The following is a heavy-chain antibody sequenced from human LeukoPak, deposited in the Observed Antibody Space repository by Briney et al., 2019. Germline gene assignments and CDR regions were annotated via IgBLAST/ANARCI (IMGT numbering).Heavy chain of an antibody. J-gene: IGHJ4*02. CDR1: GFTFGSYE. CDR2: IGTIISTT. Sequence: GGSLRLSCAASGFTFGSYEMNWVRQAPGKGLEWVAYIGTIISTTYYADSVKGRFTVSRDYAKSSLYLQMSSLRAEDTAIYYCARSVYDLRGQRLVPGLDYWGQGTLVTVSS. CDR3: ARSVYDLRGQRLVPGLDY. V-gene: IGHV3-48*03. D-gene: IGHD6-13*01.